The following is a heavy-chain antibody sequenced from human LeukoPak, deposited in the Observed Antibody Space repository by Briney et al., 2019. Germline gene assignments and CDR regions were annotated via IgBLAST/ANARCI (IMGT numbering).Heavy chain of an antibody. V-gene: IGHV1-46*01. Sequence: ASVKVSCTASGYTFTSDYMHWVRQAPGQGREWMGIINPTGGSTSYAQKFQGRVTMTRETSTTTVYMELSSLRSEDTAVYYCARDGTPRSYYYYYYMDVWGKGTTVTISS. CDR3: ARDGTPRSYYYYYYMDV. CDR1: GYTFTSDY. D-gene: IGHD1-26*01. J-gene: IGHJ6*03. CDR2: INPTGGST.